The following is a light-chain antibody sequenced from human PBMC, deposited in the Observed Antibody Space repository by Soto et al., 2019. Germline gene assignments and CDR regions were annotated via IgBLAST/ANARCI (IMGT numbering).Light chain of an antibody. CDR2: WAS. CDR3: QQYYSTPIT. V-gene: IGKV4-1*01. J-gene: IGKJ5*01. CDR1: QSVLYTSNNNNY. Sequence: DIVMTQSPDSLALSLGERATLNCKSSQSVLYTSNNNNYLAWYRQKPGQPPKLLIYWASTRESGVPDRFSGSGSGTDFTLTISSLQAEDVAVYYCQQYYSTPITFGQGTRLEIK.